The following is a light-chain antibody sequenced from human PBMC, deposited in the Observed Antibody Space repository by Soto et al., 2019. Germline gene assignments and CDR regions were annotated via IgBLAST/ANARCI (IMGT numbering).Light chain of an antibody. V-gene: IGKV3-20*01. CDR2: GAS. CDR1: QSVSSSY. Sequence: EIVLTQSPGTLSLSPGERATLSCRASQSVSSSYLAWYQQKPGQAPRLLIYGASRRATGILDRFSGSGSGTDFTLTISRLEPEDFVVYCCQQYGSSPLTFGGGTRWISN. J-gene: IGKJ4*01. CDR3: QQYGSSPLT.